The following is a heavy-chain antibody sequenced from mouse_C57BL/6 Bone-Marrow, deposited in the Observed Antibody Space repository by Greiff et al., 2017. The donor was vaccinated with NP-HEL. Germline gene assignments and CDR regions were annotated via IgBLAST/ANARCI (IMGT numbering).Heavy chain of an antibody. CDR3: ARLFSKWGY. CDR2: IHPNSGST. CDR1: GYTFTSYW. Sequence: QVQLQQPGAELVKPGASVKLSCKASGYTFTSYWMHWVKQRPGQGLEWIGMIHPNSGSTNYNEKFKSKATLTVDNSSSTAYMLLSRLTSEDSAVYYCARLFSKWGYWGQGTMLTVSA. J-gene: IGHJ2*01. D-gene: IGHD1-3*01. V-gene: IGHV1-64*01.